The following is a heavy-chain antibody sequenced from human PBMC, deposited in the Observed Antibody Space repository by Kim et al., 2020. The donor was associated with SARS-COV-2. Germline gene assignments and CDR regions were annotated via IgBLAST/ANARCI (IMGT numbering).Heavy chain of an antibody. CDR2: IYTAGAT. Sequence: SETLSLTCSVSGASINSGDYYWTWIRQPAGKGLEWIGHIYTAGATNYNPSFKSRLSISIDMSKSQFSLRLTSVTAADTAVYYCARMRVDIEFTPTSHPLHYCGLGVWGQGNTVSVPS. V-gene: IGHV4-61*09. J-gene: IGHJ6*02. CDR1: GASINSGDYY. CDR3: ARMRVDIEFTPTSHPLHYCGLGV. D-gene: IGHD2-15*01.